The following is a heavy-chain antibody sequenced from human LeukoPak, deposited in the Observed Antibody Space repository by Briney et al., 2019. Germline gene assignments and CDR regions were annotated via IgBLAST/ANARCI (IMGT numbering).Heavy chain of an antibody. Sequence: GGSLRLSCAASGFTFSSYAMSWGRQAPGKGLEWVSAISGSGGSTYYADSGKGRFTISRDNSKNTLYLQMNSLRAEDTAVYYCAKPSPYDYGDPRISFDYWGQGTLVTVSS. CDR2: ISGSGGST. CDR1: GFTFSSYA. D-gene: IGHD4-17*01. J-gene: IGHJ4*02. CDR3: AKPSPYDYGDPRISFDY. V-gene: IGHV3-23*01.